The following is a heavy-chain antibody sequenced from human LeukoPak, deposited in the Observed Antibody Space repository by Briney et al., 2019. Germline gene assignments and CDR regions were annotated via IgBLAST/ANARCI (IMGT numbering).Heavy chain of an antibody. Sequence: GGSLRLSCAASGFTFSSYGMHWVRQAPGKGLEWVAFIRYDGSNKYYADSVKGRFTISRDNSKNTLYLQMNSLRAEDTAVYYCAKDTYYYDSSGYSAFDIWGQGTMVTVSS. D-gene: IGHD3-22*01. CDR3: AKDTYYYDSSGYSAFDI. V-gene: IGHV3-30*02. J-gene: IGHJ3*02. CDR1: GFTFSSYG. CDR2: IRYDGSNK.